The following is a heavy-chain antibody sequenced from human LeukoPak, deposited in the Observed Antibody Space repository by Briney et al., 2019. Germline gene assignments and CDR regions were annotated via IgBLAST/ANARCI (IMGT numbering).Heavy chain of an antibody. D-gene: IGHD5-24*01. Sequence: SVKVSCKASGGTFSSYAISWVRQAPGQGLEWMGGIIPIFGTADYAQKFQGRVTITADESTSTAYMELNSLRSEDTAVYYCARDNSVRDEAWWFNPWGQGTLVTVSS. CDR2: IIPIFGTA. CDR3: ARDNSVRDEAWWFNP. J-gene: IGHJ5*02. V-gene: IGHV1-69*13. CDR1: GGTFSSYA.